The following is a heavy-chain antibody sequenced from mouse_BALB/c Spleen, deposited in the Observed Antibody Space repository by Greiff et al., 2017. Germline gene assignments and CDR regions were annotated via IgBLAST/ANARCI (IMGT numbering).Heavy chain of an antibody. CDR1: GFDFSRYW. CDR2: INPDSSTI. Sequence: EVKLMESGGGLVQPGGSLKLSCAASGFDFSRYWMSWVRQAPGKGLEWIGEINPDSSTINYTPSLKDKFIISRDNAKNTLYLQMSKVRSEDTALYYCARRPYYGSRGYFDVWGAGTTVTVSS. CDR3: ARRPYYGSRGYFDV. J-gene: IGHJ1*01. V-gene: IGHV4-1*02. D-gene: IGHD1-1*01.